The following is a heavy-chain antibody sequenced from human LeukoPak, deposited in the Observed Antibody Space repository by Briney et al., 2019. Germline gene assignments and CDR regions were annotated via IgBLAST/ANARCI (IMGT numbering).Heavy chain of an antibody. CDR3: VRGSPVWEI. V-gene: IGHV3-7*01. D-gene: IGHD1-26*01. J-gene: IGHJ4*02. CDR2: KKQDGSEK. Sequence: GGSLRLSCSASGFTFSNYYMTWVRQAPGKAREWVAFKKQDGSEKAYVDSVKGRFTISRDNAKNSLYLQMDSLRAEDTAIYYCVRGSPVWEIWGQGALVTVSS. CDR1: GFTFSNYY.